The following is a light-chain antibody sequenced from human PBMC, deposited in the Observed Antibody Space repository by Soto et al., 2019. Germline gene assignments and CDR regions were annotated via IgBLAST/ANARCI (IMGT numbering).Light chain of an antibody. Sequence: SALTQPRSVSGSPGQSVTISCTGTSSDVGGYNYVSWYQQHPDKAPKLMIYDVSKRPSGVPDRFSGSKSGNTASLTISGLQAEDEADYYCCSYAGTYTVVFGGGTKVTVL. V-gene: IGLV2-11*01. J-gene: IGLJ2*01. CDR3: CSYAGTYTVV. CDR1: SSDVGGYNY. CDR2: DVS.